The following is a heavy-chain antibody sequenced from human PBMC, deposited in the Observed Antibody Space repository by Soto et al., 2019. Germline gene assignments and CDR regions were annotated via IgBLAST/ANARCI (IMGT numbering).Heavy chain of an antibody. CDR3: AKGLGHCSGGSCYYDFDI. Sequence: EVQLLESGGGWVQPGGSLRLSCAASGFTFSSYAMSWVRQAPGKGLEWVSAISGSAGSTYYADSVKGRFTTSRDNSKTPLYLQMNSLRAEDTAVYYCAKGLGHCSGGSCYYDFDIWGQGTMVTVSS. J-gene: IGHJ3*02. CDR1: GFTFSSYA. V-gene: IGHV3-23*01. D-gene: IGHD2-15*01. CDR2: ISGSAGST.